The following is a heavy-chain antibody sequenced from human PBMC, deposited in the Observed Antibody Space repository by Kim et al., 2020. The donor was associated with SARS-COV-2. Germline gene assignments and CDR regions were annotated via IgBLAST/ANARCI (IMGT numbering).Heavy chain of an antibody. CDR2: IANSGSAT. V-gene: IGHV3-48*02. CDR1: GFTFDTYV. J-gene: IGHJ4*02. Sequence: GGSLRLSCAASGFTFDTYVMNWFRQAPGKGLEWLSYIANSGSATFYADSVKGRFTISRDNAKNSLYLEMSSLRDEDTAVYYCARGRAYGGRGTLVTVSS. CDR3: ARGRAY.